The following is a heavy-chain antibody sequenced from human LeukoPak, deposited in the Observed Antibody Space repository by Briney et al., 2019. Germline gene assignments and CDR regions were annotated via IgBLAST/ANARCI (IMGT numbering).Heavy chain of an antibody. Sequence: PGGSLRLSCAASGFTFSSYAMHWVRQAPGKGLEWVSGISWNSGSIGYADSVKGRFTISRDNAKNSLYLQMNSLRAEDTALYYCAKDANYYYYGMDVWGQGTTVTVSS. V-gene: IGHV3-9*01. CDR2: ISWNSGSI. CDR3: AKDANYYYYGMDV. J-gene: IGHJ6*02. CDR1: GFTFSSYA.